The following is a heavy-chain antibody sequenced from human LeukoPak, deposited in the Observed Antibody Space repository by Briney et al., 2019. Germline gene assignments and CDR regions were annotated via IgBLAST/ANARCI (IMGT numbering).Heavy chain of an antibody. CDR3: AKVSGGGLYYDGMDV. D-gene: IGHD1-14*01. J-gene: IGHJ6*02. Sequence: GGSLRLSCAASGFTFNNYAMNWVRQAPGKGLEWVSVISGSGGTTYYADSVKGRFTISRDSSKNTLYLQMHSLRAEDTAVYYCAKVSGGGLYYDGMDVWGQGTTVTVSS. CDR2: ISGSGGTT. V-gene: IGHV3-23*01. CDR1: GFTFNNYA.